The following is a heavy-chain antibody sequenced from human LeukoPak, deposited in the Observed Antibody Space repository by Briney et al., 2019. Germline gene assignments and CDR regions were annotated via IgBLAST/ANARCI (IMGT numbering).Heavy chain of an antibody. Sequence: PGGSLRLSCAASGFTFSSYWMSSVRQAPGTGLEWVANINQDASETYYVDSVKGRFTISRDNAKNSVYLQVNSLRADDTAVYYCARDHLEYSFDYWGQGTLVTVSS. CDR3: ARDHLEYSFDY. CDR2: INQDASET. J-gene: IGHJ4*02. CDR1: GFTFSSYW. V-gene: IGHV3-7*04.